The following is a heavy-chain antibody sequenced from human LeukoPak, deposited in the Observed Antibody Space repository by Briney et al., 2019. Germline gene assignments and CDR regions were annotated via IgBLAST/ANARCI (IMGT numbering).Heavy chain of an antibody. CDR1: GFTFSSYS. CDR3: ARDPTYYYDSSGYPVPSYYFDC. D-gene: IGHD3-22*01. V-gene: IGHV3-21*01. CDR2: ISSSSSYI. Sequence: GGSLRLSCAASGFTFSSYSMNWVRQAPGKGLEWVSPISSSSSYIYYADSVKGRFTISRDNAKNSLYLQMNSLRAEDTAVYYCARDPTYYYDSSGYPVPSYYFDCWGQGTLVTVSS. J-gene: IGHJ4*02.